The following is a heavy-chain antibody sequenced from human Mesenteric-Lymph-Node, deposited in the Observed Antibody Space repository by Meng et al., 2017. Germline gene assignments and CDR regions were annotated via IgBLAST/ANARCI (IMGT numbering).Heavy chain of an antibody. Sequence: ASVKVSFKASGYTFTCYYMHWVRQAPGQGLEWMGWINPNRCCTNYAQKFQGRVTMTRDTSISTAYMELSRLRSDDTAVYYCARVPYTSSWYQHPDRPYCWGQGTLVTVSS. V-gene: IGHV1-2*02. CDR1: GYTFTCYY. J-gene: IGHJ4*02. CDR3: ARVPYTSSWYQHPDRPYC. D-gene: IGHD6-13*01. CDR2: INPNRCCT.